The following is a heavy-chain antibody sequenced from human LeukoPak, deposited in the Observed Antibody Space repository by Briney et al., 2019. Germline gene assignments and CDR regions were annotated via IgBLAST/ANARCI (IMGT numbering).Heavy chain of an antibody. V-gene: IGHV3-33*06. CDR3: AKKATRDSSSSFFDY. J-gene: IGHJ4*02. D-gene: IGHD6-6*01. Sequence: KPGRSLKLSCAASGFTFSSYGMHWVRQAPGKGLEWVAVIWHDGSNKYYADSVRGRFTISRDNSKNTLYLQMNSLTAEDTAVYSCAKKATRDSSSSFFDYWGQGTLVTVSS. CDR1: GFTFSSYG. CDR2: IWHDGSNK.